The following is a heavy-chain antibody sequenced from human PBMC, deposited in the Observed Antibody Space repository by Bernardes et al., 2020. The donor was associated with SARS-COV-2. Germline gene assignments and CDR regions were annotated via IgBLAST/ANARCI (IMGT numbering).Heavy chain of an antibody. J-gene: IGHJ6*02. V-gene: IGHV3-23*01. Sequence: VEPLFLSCAASGFTFSSYAMSWVRQAPGKGLEWVSAISGSGSSTYYADSVKGRFTISRDNSKNTLYLQMNSLRAEDTAVYYCAKDYSNPHDYYYYGMDVWGQGTTVTVSS. CDR1: GFTFSSYA. D-gene: IGHD4-4*01. CDR2: ISGSGSST. CDR3: AKDYSNPHDYYYYGMDV.